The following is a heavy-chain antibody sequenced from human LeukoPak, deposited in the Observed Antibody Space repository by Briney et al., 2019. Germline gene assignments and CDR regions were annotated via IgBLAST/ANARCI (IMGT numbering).Heavy chain of an antibody. J-gene: IGHJ6*03. V-gene: IGHV1-69*05. CDR3: ARGRFYGNYVPYYYYYMDV. CDR1: GGTFSSYA. D-gene: IGHD4-11*01. Sequence: SVKVSCKASGGTFSSYAISWVRQAPGQGLEWIGGIIPIFGTANYAQKFQGRVTITTDESTSTAYMELSSLRSEDTAVYYCARGRFYGNYVPYYYYYMDVWGKGTTVTVSS. CDR2: IIPIFGTA.